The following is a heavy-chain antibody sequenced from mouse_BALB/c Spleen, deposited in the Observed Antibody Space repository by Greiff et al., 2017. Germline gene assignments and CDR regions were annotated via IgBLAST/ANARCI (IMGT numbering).Heavy chain of an antibody. Sequence: LEESGAELVRPGTSVKVSCKASGYAFTNYLIEWVKQRPGQGLEWIGVINPGSGGTNYNEKFKGKATLTADKSSSTAYMQLSSLTSDDSAVYFCARDEDWFAYWGQGTLVTVSA. CDR3: ARDEDWFAY. J-gene: IGHJ3*01. CDR1: GYAFTNYL. CDR2: INPGSGGT. V-gene: IGHV1-54*01.